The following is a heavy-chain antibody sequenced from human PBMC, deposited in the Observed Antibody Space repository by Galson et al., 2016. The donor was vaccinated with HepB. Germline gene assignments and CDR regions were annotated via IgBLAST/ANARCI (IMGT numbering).Heavy chain of an antibody. D-gene: IGHD6-19*01. V-gene: IGHV3-30*03. CDR1: GFTVSSKY. CDR2: LSHDEKST. Sequence: SLRLSCAASGFTVSSKYMSWVRQAPGKGLEWVAVLSHDEKSTIYSDAVKGRFTISRDLSRSTLFLQMDRLTTEDTAVYYCASSSHTSGYCDVFGIWGQGTMVTVSS. J-gene: IGHJ3*02. CDR3: ASSSHTSGYCDVFGI.